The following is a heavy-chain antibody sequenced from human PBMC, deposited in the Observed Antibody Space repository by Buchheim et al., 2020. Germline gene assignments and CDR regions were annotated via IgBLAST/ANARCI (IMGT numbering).Heavy chain of an antibody. CDR3: ARRRSTMVRGVIIPTNHFDY. J-gene: IGHJ4*02. V-gene: IGHV1-46*01. CDR2: INPSGGST. CDR1: GYTFTSYY. Sequence: QVQLVQSGAEVKKPGASVKVSCKASGYTFTSYYMHWVRQAPGQGLEWLGVINPSGGSTNYAQKFQGRVTLTRDTSTNTVYMELSSLRSENTAVYYCARRRSTMVRGVIIPTNHFDYWGQGTL. D-gene: IGHD3-10*01.